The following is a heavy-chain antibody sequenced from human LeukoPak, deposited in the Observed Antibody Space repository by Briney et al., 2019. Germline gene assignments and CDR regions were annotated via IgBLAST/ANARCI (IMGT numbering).Heavy chain of an antibody. Sequence: GASVKVSCKASGYTFTSYTMHWVRQAPGQRLEWMGWINADNGNTKYSQEFQGRVTITRDTSASTAYMELSSLRSEDTAVYYCARPVMYSSGPFDYWGQGTLVTVSS. D-gene: IGHD6-19*01. J-gene: IGHJ4*02. CDR2: INADNGNT. CDR1: GYTFTSYT. V-gene: IGHV1-3*01. CDR3: ARPVMYSSGPFDY.